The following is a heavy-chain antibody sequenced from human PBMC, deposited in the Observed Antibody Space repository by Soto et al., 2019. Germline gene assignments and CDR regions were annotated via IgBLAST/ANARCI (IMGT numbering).Heavy chain of an antibody. CDR2: IMPMFGVT. D-gene: IGHD1-26*01. CDR3: AGECVTASMSMPWMGYNYYGLDV. Sequence: QVQLVQSGAEVKKPGSSVKVSCRASGGSFKSHTISWVRQAPGQGLEWMGGIMPMFGVTNYARKFQGRLTMTANESTTTTYMVVSSLTSEDTAVYYFAGECVTASMSMPWMGYNYYGLDVWGQATKVIVSS. J-gene: IGHJ6*02. V-gene: IGHV1-69*12. CDR1: GGSFKSHT.